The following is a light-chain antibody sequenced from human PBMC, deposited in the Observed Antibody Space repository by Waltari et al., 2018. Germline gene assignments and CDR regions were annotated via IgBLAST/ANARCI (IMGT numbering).Light chain of an antibody. J-gene: IGKJ5*01. V-gene: IGKV2-28*01. CDR1: QSLLPRHGFNY. Sequence: DIVMTQSPPSLPVTPGEPAAIPCRSSQSLLPRHGFNYLDWYLQKPGQSPQLLIFLGSKRASGGPDRFSGSVSGTDFTLKISRVEADDVGFYYCMQGLHTPQVTFGQGTRLEIK. CDR2: LGS. CDR3: MQGLHTPQVT.